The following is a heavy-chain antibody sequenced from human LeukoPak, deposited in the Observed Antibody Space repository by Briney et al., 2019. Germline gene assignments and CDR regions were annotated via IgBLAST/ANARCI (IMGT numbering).Heavy chain of an antibody. D-gene: IGHD3-3*01. Sequence: SETLSLTCTVSGGSISSSSYYWGWIRQPPGKGLEWIGSIYYSGSTYYNPSLKSRVTISVDTSKNQFSLKLSSVTAADTAVYYCARHDDFWSGYYTIGYWGQGTLVTVSS. CDR1: GGSISSSSYY. CDR2: IYYSGST. V-gene: IGHV4-39*01. CDR3: ARHDDFWSGYYTIGY. J-gene: IGHJ4*02.